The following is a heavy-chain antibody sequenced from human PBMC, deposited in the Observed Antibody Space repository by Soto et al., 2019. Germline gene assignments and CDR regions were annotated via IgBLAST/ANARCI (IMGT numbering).Heavy chain of an antibody. CDR1: GGSISSGDFY. CDR3: ASLKGMSSGYCRFDY. Sequence: PSETLSLTCTVSGGSISSGDFYWSWIRQPPGKGLEWIGYIYYSGSTYYNPSLTSRVTISVDTSKNQFSLKLSSVTAADTAVYFCASLKGMSSGYCRFDYWGQGTLVTVSS. CDR2: IYYSGST. J-gene: IGHJ4*02. D-gene: IGHD3-22*01. V-gene: IGHV4-30-4*01.